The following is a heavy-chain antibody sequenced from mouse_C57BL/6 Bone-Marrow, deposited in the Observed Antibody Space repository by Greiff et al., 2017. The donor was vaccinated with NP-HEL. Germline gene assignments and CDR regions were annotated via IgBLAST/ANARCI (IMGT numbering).Heavy chain of an antibody. V-gene: IGHV1-67*01. CDR2: ISTYYGDA. D-gene: IGHD1-1*01. Sequence: VKLMESGPELVRPGVSVKISCKGSGYTFTDYAMHWVKQSHAKSLEWIGVISTYYGDASYNQKFKDKATMTVDKSSSTAYMELARLTSEDSAVYYCASITTVVAKGYWGQGTTLTVSS. CDR1: GYTFTDYA. CDR3: ASITTVVAKGY. J-gene: IGHJ2*01.